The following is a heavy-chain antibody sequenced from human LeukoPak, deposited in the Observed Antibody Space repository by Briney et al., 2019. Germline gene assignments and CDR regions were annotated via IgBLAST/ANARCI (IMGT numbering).Heavy chain of an antibody. J-gene: IGHJ4*02. CDR2: IIPIFGTA. D-gene: IGHD4-17*01. CDR1: GGTFSSYA. CDR3: ARFGGTVTEKHFDY. Sequence: ASVKVSRKASGGTFSSYAISWVRQAPGQGLEWMGGIIPIFGTANYAQKFQGRVTITADESTSTAYMELSSLRSEDTAGYYCARFGGTVTEKHFDYWGQGTLVTVSS. V-gene: IGHV1-69*13.